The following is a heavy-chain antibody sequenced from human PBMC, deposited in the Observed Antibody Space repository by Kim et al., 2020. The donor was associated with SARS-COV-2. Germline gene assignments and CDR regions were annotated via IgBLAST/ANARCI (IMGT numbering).Heavy chain of an antibody. V-gene: IGHV3-33*01. CDR1: GFTFSSYG. Sequence: GSLRLSCAASGFTFSSYGMHWVRQAPGKGLEWVAVIWYDGSNKYYADSVKGRFTISRDNSKNTLYLQMNSLRAEDTAVYYCARVGPRGYCSGGSCLYYYGMDVWGQGTTVTVSS. CDR2: IWYDGSNK. J-gene: IGHJ6*02. CDR3: ARVGPRGYCSGGSCLYYYGMDV. D-gene: IGHD2-15*01.